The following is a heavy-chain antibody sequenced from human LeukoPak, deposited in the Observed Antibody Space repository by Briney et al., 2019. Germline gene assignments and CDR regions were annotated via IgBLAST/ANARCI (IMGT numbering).Heavy chain of an antibody. CDR2: ISPSGTYI. V-gene: IGHV3-21*06. Sequence: GRSLRLSCAASGFTFRDFTMNWVRQAPGKGLEWVSSISPSGTYISYMDSLKGRFTISRDNAKSSLYLQMNNLRVEDTGLYYCARDREGSGRFGTDVWGQGTTVTVSS. J-gene: IGHJ6*02. D-gene: IGHD3-16*01. CDR1: GFTFRDFT. CDR3: ARDREGSGRFGTDV.